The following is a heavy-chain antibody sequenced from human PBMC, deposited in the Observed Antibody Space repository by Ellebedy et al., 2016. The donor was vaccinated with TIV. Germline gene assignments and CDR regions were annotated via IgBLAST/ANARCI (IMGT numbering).Heavy chain of an antibody. CDR3: VKDFGRRGEAYFDS. V-gene: IGHV3-43*01. J-gene: IGHJ4*02. D-gene: IGHD3-16*01. Sequence: GESLKISCAASGFTFDDYPMHWVRQAPGKGLEWVSLITWDGGSPSYADSVKGRFTISRDNNKNSLYLQMSSLRIEDTAFYFCVKDFGRRGEAYFDSWGQGTLVTVSS. CDR1: GFTFDDYP. CDR2: ITWDGGSP.